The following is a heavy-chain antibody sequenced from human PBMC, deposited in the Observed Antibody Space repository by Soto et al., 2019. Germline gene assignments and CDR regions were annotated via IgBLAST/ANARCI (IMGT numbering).Heavy chain of an antibody. CDR3: AKDKGVFNWATSYFDY. J-gene: IGHJ4*02. Sequence: GGSLSLSCAASGSTFSNYAMHWVRQAPGKGLEWVALTSYDGNNEYYTDSVKGRFTISRDNSKNTLFLQMNSPRPEDTAVYYCAKDKGVFNWATSYFDYWGQGALVTVSS. D-gene: IGHD1-1*01. V-gene: IGHV3-30*18. CDR2: TSYDGNNE. CDR1: GSTFSNYA.